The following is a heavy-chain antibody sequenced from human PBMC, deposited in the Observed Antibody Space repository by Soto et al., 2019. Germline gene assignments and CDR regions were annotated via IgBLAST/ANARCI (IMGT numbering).Heavy chain of an antibody. J-gene: IGHJ3*02. CDR3: ASRLLWPVNDAFYI. V-gene: IGHV5-51*01. Sequence: GEALKISCKGSGYSFTNYWIGWVRQMPGKGLEWMGIIYPGDSDTRYSPSFQGQVTISADKSISTAYLQWSSLKASDTAMYYCASRLLWPVNDAFYIWGQETMVTVSS. CDR2: IYPGDSDT. D-gene: IGHD6-19*01. CDR1: GYSFTNYW.